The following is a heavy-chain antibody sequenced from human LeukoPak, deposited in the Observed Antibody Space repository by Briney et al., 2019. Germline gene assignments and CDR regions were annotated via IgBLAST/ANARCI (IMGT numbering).Heavy chain of an antibody. Sequence: PSETLSLTCTVSGGSISSYYWSWIRQPPGKGLEWIGYIYYSGSTNYNPSLKSRVTISVDTSKNQFCLKLSSVTAADTAVYYCARQGHSSSWSYYFDYWGQGTLVTVSS. CDR2: IYYSGST. V-gene: IGHV4-59*08. J-gene: IGHJ4*02. CDR1: GGSISSYY. CDR3: ARQGHSSSWSYYFDY. D-gene: IGHD6-13*01.